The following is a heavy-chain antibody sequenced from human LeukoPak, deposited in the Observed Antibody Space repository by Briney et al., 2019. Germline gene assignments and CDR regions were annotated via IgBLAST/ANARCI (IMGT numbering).Heavy chain of an antibody. Sequence: ASVKVSCKASGYTFTSYGISWVRQAPGQGLEWMGWISAYNGNTNYAQKLQGRVTMTTDTSTSTAYMELRSLRSDDMAVYYCARGEAYDFWSGYYTYYFDYWGQGTLVTVSS. J-gene: IGHJ4*02. CDR1: GYTFTSYG. CDR2: ISAYNGNT. CDR3: ARGEAYDFWSGYYTYYFDY. D-gene: IGHD3-3*01. V-gene: IGHV1-18*03.